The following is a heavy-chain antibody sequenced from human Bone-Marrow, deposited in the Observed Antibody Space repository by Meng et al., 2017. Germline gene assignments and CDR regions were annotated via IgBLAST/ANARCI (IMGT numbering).Heavy chain of an antibody. J-gene: IGHJ4*02. V-gene: IGHV3-11*04. CDR2: ISSSGSTI. D-gene: IGHD3-22*01. CDR3: AGSPGYYYDSPYYFDY. Sequence: GGSLRLPCAASGFTFSDYYMSWIRQAPGKGLEWVSYISSSGSTIYYADSVKGRFTISRDNAKNSLYLQMNSLRAEDTAVYYCAGSPGYYYDSPYYFDYWGQGTLVTVSS. CDR1: GFTFSDYY.